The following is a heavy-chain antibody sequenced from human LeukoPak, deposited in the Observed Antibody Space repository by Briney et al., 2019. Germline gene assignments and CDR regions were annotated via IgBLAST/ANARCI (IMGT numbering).Heavy chain of an antibody. D-gene: IGHD3-10*01. CDR3: AKDHYYGSGSYGNDAFDI. CDR1: GFTFSDYY. J-gene: IGHJ3*02. Sequence: GGSLRLSCAASGFTFSDYYMSWIRQAPGKGLEWVSYISSSGSTIYYADSVKGRFTISRDNAKNSLYLQMNSLRAEDTALYYCAKDHYYGSGSYGNDAFDIWGQGTMVTVSS. CDR2: ISSSGSTI. V-gene: IGHV3-11*01.